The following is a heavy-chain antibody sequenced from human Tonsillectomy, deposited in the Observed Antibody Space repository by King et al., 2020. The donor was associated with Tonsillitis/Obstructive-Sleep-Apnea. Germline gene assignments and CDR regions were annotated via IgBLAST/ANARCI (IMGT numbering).Heavy chain of an antibody. CDR1: GYSFTSYW. CDR3: ARRWYNWNYCLVY. V-gene: IGHV5-10-1*01. J-gene: IGHJ4*02. CDR2: IDPSDSYT. D-gene: IGHD1-7*01. Sequence: VQLVQSGAEVKKPGESLRISCKGSGYSFTSYWISWVRQMPGKGLECMWRIDPSDSYTNSSPSFQGHVTISADKSISTAYLQWSSLKASDTAMYYCARRWYNWNYCLVYWGQGTLVTVSS.